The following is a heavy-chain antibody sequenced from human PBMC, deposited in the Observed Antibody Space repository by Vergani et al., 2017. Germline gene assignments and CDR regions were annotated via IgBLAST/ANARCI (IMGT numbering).Heavy chain of an antibody. J-gene: IGHJ6*02. CDR2: ISPGASTV. V-gene: IGHV3-11*04. CDR1: GFKFSDHY. Sequence: LEESGGGSVKPGGSLRLSCAASGFKFSDHYMSWIRQAPGKGLEWVSHISPGASTVSYTDSVTGRFTVSRDNDNNSLTLDMTTLRVEDTAVYYCAKNPVISTPRHYYAMEGWGQGTTVTVS. D-gene: IGHD2-15*01. CDR3: AKNPVISTPRHYYAMEG.